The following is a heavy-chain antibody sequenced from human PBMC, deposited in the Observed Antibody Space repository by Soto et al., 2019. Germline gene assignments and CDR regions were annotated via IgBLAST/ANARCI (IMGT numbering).Heavy chain of an antibody. D-gene: IGHD6-19*01. CDR1: GDSVSSPYY. J-gene: IGHJ5*02. CDR3: ARSAGWYAIHA. Sequence: QVQLQESGPGLVKPSGTLSLTCAVSGDSVSSPYYWCWVRQSPGKGLEWIGEVFHTGTTSYNPSRRSRVTISMDKSINQFSLALSSVTAADTAVYYCARSAGWYAIHAWGPGTLVIVSS. V-gene: IGHV4-4*02. CDR2: VFHTGTT.